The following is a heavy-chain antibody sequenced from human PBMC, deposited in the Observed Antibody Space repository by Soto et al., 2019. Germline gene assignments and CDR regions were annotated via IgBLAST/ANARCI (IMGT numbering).Heavy chain of an antibody. CDR1: GFTVSDTY. Sequence: EVQLIESGGGLVQPGESLRLSCAASGFTVSDTYMNWLRQSPEKGLEWVSTIYPGGATHYADSVRDRFTISRDTSKNTLFLQMDTLRVEDTAVYYCATTPTITTNFDYWGQGTLITVSS. V-gene: IGHV3-66*01. J-gene: IGHJ4*02. CDR2: IYPGGAT. CDR3: ATTPTITTNFDY. D-gene: IGHD5-12*01.